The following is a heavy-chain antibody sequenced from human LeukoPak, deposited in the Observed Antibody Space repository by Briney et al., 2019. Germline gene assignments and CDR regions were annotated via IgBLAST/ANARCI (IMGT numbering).Heavy chain of an antibody. CDR3: ARLRLWFGELAAAFDY. Sequence: SETLSLTCTVSGGSVSSGSYYWSWIRQPPGKGLEWIGYIYYSGSTNYNPSLKSRVTMSVDTSKNQFSLKLSSVTAADTAVYYCARLRLWFGELAAAFDYWGQGTLVTVSS. V-gene: IGHV4-61*01. D-gene: IGHD3-10*01. CDR1: GGSVSSGSYY. J-gene: IGHJ4*02. CDR2: IYYSGST.